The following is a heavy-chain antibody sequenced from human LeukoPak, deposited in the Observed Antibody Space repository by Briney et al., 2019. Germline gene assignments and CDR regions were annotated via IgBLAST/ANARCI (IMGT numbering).Heavy chain of an antibody. CDR1: GGSISSSSYY. CDR3: ARLGLRGGENWFDP. V-gene: IGHV4-39*01. Sequence: SETLSLTCTVSGGSISSSSYYWGWLRQPPGKGLEWIGSIYYSGSTYYNPSLKSRVTISVDTSKNQFSLKLSSVTAADTAVYYCARLGLRGGENWFDPGGQGTLATVSA. D-gene: IGHD2-21*01. CDR2: IYYSGST. J-gene: IGHJ5*02.